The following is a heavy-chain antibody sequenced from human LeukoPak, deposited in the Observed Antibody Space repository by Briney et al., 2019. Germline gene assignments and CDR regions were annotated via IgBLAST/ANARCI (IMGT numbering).Heavy chain of an antibody. Sequence: GGSLTVSCKASGYTFTAYYMHWVRQAPGQGLEWMGWINANSGGTNYAQTFQGRFTITRDTSISTAYMEPGRLRSDDTAVDYCAKGYGWPSWFGGIDYWGQGTLVTVSS. D-gene: IGHD3-10*01. V-gene: IGHV1-2*02. CDR2: INANSGGT. J-gene: IGHJ4*02. CDR3: AKGYGWPSWFGGIDY. CDR1: GYTFTAYY.